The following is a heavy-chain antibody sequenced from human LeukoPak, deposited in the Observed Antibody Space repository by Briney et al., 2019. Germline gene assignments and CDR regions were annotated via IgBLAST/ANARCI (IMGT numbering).Heavy chain of an antibody. J-gene: IGHJ4*02. D-gene: IGHD5-18*01. CDR1: GFTFGDYA. CDR2: IRGKAYGGTT. Sequence: GGSLRLSCTSSGFTFGDYAMSWFRQAPGKGLEWVAFIRGKAYGGTTEYAASVKGRFIISRDDSKSIAYLQMNSLKTEDTAVYYCTKYSGRIDYWGRGTLVTVSS. CDR3: TKYSGRIDY. V-gene: IGHV3-49*03.